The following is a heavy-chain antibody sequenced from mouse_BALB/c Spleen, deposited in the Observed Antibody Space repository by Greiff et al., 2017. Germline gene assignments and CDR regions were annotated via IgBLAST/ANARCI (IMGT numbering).Heavy chain of an antibody. CDR3: NAYDYDLAY. CDR1: GYTFTSYW. D-gene: IGHD2-4*01. V-gene: IGHV1-7*01. Sequence: QVQLQQSGAELAKPGASVKMSCKASGYTFTSYWMHWVKQRPGQGLEWIGYINPSTGYTEYNQKFKDKATMTADTSSNTAYLQLSSLTSEDTAVYYCNAYDYDLAYWGQGTLVTVSA. J-gene: IGHJ3*01. CDR2: INPSTGYT.